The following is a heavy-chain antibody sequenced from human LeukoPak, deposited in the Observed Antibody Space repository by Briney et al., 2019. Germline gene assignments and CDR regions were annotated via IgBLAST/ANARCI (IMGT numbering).Heavy chain of an antibody. Sequence: SETLSLTCTVSGGSISSYYWSWIRQPAGKGLEWIGRIYTSGSTTYNPSLKSRVPMSVDTSKNQFSLKLSSVTAADTAVYYCARMTVVPAVDYYYYMDVWGKGTTVTVSS. CDR1: GGSISSYY. V-gene: IGHV4-4*07. D-gene: IGHD2-2*01. CDR3: ARMTVVPAVDYYYYMDV. CDR2: IYTSGST. J-gene: IGHJ6*03.